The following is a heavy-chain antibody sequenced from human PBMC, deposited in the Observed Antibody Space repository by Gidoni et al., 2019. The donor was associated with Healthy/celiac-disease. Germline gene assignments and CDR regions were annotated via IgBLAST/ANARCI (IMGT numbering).Heavy chain of an antibody. CDR2: T. V-gene: IGHV4-61*02. Sequence: TNYNPSLKSRVTISVDTSKNQFSLKLSSVTAADTAVYYCARGSYEVMSWFDPWGQGTLVTVSS. CDR3: ARGSYEVMSWFDP. J-gene: IGHJ5*02. D-gene: IGHD2-21*01.